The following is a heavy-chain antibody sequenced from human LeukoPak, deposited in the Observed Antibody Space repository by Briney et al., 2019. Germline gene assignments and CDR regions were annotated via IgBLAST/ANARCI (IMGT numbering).Heavy chain of an antibody. CDR3: ARMSADARSGNDY. CDR2: INPNSGGT. Sequence: ASVKVSCKASGYTFTGHYMHWVRQAPGQGLEWMGRINPNSGGTNYAQKFQGRVTMTRDASISTAYMELSRLRSDDTAMYYCARMSADARSGNDYWGQGTLVTVSS. J-gene: IGHJ4*02. CDR1: GYTFTGHY. V-gene: IGHV1-2*06. D-gene: IGHD3-10*01.